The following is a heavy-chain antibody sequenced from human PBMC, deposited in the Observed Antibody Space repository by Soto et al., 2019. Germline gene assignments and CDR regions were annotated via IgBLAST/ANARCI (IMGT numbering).Heavy chain of an antibody. J-gene: IGHJ6*02. CDR2: IYYSGST. D-gene: IGHD3-10*01. CDR3: ARRLYGSGTYYYYYGMDV. V-gene: IGHV4-61*01. Sequence: SETLSLTCTVSGGSVSSGSYYWSWIRQPPGKGLEWIGYIYYSGSTNYNPSLKSRVTISVDTSKNQFSLKLSSVTAADTAVYYCARRLYGSGTYYYYYGMDVWGQGTTVTVS. CDR1: GGSVSSGSYY.